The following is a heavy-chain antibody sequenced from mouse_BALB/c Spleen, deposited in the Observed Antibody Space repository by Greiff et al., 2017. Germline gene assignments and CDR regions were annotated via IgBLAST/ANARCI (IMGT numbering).Heavy chain of an antibody. V-gene: IGHV5-15*02. Sequence: EVQLVESGGGLVQPGGSRKLSCAASGFTFSDYGMAWVRQAPGKGPEWVAFISNLAYSIYYADTVTGRFTISRENAKNTLYLEMSSLRSEDTAMYYCARSYYRYDGYFDVWGAGTTVTVSS. CDR3: ARSYYRYDGYFDV. CDR1: GFTFSDYG. CDR2: ISNLAYSI. J-gene: IGHJ1*01. D-gene: IGHD2-14*01.